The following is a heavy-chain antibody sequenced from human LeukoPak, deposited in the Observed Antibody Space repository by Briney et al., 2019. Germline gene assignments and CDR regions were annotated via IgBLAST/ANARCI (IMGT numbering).Heavy chain of an antibody. J-gene: IGHJ4*02. Sequence: ASVKVSCKASGGTFSSYAISWVRQAPGRGLEWMGGIIPIFGTANYAQKFQGRVTITADESTSTAYMELSSLRSEDTAVYYCARDRGYSGYDYSFDYWGQGTLVTVSS. D-gene: IGHD5-12*01. CDR1: GGTFSSYA. CDR2: IIPIFGTA. V-gene: IGHV1-69*13. CDR3: ARDRGYSGYDYSFDY.